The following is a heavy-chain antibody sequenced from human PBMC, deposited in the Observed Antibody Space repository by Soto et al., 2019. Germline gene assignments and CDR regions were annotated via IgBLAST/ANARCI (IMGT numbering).Heavy chain of an antibody. Sequence: GESLKISCKGSGYSFAGYWITCVRQKPGKGLEGMGRIDPSDSQTYYSPSFRGHVTISVTKSITTVFLQWSSLRASDTAIYYCARPANTVADHFDLWGQGTPVTVSS. CDR1: GYSFAGYW. D-gene: IGHD4-17*01. V-gene: IGHV5-10-1*01. CDR3: ARPANTVADHFDL. CDR2: IDPSDSQT. J-gene: IGHJ4*02.